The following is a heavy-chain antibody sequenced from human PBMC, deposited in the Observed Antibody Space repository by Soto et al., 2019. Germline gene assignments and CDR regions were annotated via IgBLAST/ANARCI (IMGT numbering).Heavy chain of an antibody. CDR2: VYYLGST. D-gene: IGHD3-10*01. V-gene: IGHV4-59*01. CDR3: ARDGYDGSGSPYPAY. CDR1: GGSMSEYF. J-gene: IGHJ4*02. Sequence: SETLSLTCSVSGGSMSEYFWSWIRQSPERGLEWIGYVYYLGSTDYNPSLKSRVTISVDTSKRQFSLRLSSVTAADAAIYYCARDGYDGSGSPYPAYWGPGTQVTVS.